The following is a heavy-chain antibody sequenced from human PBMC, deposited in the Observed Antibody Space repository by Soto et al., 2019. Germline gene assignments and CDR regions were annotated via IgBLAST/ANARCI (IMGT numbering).Heavy chain of an antibody. Sequence: SETLSLTCTVSGGSISSYYWSWIRQPPGKGLEWIGYIYYSGSTNYNPSLKSRVTISVDTSKNQFSLKLSSVTAADTAVYYCARQAEYCTNGVCYNDYWGQGTLVPSPQ. D-gene: IGHD2-8*01. J-gene: IGHJ4*02. CDR3: ARQAEYCTNGVCYNDY. CDR2: IYYSGST. V-gene: IGHV4-59*08. CDR1: GGSISSYY.